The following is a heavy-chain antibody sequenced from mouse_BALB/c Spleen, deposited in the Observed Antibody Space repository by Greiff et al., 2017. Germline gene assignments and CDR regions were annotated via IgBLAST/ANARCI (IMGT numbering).Heavy chain of an antibody. J-gene: IGHJ2*01. CDR1: GYTFTSYY. V-gene: IGHV1-53*01. CDR3: NACSYGNFDY. D-gene: IGHD2-1*01. CDR2: INPSNGGT. Sequence: VQLQQPGAELVKPGASVKLSCKASGYTFTSYYMYWVKQRPGQGLEWIGGINPSNGGTNFNEKFKSKATLTVDKSSSTAYMQLSSLTSEDTAVYYCNACSYGNFDYWGQGTTLTVSS.